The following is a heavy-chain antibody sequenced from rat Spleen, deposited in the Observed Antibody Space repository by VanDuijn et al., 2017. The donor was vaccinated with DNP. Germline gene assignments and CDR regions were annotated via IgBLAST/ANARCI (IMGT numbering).Heavy chain of an antibody. Sequence: EVQLVESGGDLVQPGRSLKLSCVVSGFTFSNYDMAWVRQAPTKGLEWVASISPGGSSTYYRDSVKGRFTVFRDNGKSSLYLQMDSLWSEDTATYYCARHREWSFDYWGQGVMVTVSS. CDR1: GFTFSNYD. CDR2: ISPGGSST. CDR3: ARHREWSFDY. V-gene: IGHV5-25*01. D-gene: IGHD1-1*01. J-gene: IGHJ2*01.